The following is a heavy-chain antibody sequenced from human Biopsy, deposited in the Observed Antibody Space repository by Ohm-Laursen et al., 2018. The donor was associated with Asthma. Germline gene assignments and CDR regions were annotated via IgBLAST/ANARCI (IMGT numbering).Heavy chain of an antibody. D-gene: IGHD1-7*01. J-gene: IGHJ5*02. CDR2: ISYDGSSI. Sequence: SLRLSCTASGFSFSNFAIHWVRQAPGKGLEWVAVISYDGSSIYYADSVKGRLTISRDNSKNTLYLQMNSLRAEDTAVYYCAKDGRGGTPDNWFDPWGQGTLVTVSS. CDR1: GFSFSNFA. V-gene: IGHV3-30-3*01. CDR3: AKDGRGGTPDNWFDP.